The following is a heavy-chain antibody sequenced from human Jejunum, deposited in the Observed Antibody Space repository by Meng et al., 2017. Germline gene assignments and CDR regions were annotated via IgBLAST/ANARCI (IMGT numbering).Heavy chain of an antibody. CDR1: GASISRTNS. CDR3: ARAYCTDVSCHDFFDS. J-gene: IGHJ4*02. D-gene: IGHD2-8*01. V-gene: IGHV4-4*02. Sequence: QWLLQGPGPGLVNPSGTLSLPCSVSGASISRTNSWSWVRQPPGKGLEWIGKIDPSESTHYNPSLKGRVTISADRSKNQFSLRLTSVTAADTAIYYCARAYCTDVSCHDFFDSWGQGTLVTVSS. CDR2: IDPSEST.